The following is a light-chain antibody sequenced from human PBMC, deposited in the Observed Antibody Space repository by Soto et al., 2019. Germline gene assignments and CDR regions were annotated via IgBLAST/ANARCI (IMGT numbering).Light chain of an antibody. CDR3: QQRSNPGCT. Sequence: EIVLTQSPATLSLSPGERATLSCRASQSVSSYLAWYQQKPGQAPRLLIYDASNRATGIPARFSGSGSGTDFTLTISSLEPEDFAVYYCQQRSNPGCTFGGGTKVEIK. J-gene: IGKJ4*01. CDR2: DAS. CDR1: QSVSSY. V-gene: IGKV3-11*01.